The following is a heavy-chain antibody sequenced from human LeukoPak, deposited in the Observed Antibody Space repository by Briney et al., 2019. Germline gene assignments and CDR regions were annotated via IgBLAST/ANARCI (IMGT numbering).Heavy chain of an antibody. CDR3: ATGDPIGIAARGDYFDY. CDR1: GYTLTELS. V-gene: IGHV1-24*01. Sequence: ASVTVSCKVSGYTLTELSMHWVRQAPGKGLEWMGGFDPEDGETIYAQKVQGRVTMTEDTSTDTAYMELSSLRSEDTAVYYCATGDPIGIAARGDYFDYWGQGTLVTVSS. D-gene: IGHD6-6*01. CDR2: FDPEDGET. J-gene: IGHJ4*02.